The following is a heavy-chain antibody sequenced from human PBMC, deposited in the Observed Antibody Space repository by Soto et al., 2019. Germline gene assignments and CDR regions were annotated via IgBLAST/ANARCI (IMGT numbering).Heavy chain of an antibody. V-gene: IGHV1-3*01. D-gene: IGHD2-15*01. CDR1: GYTFTSYA. Sequence: ASVKVSCKASGYTFTSYAMRWVRQAPGQRLEWMGWINAGNGNTKYSQKFQGRVTITRDTSASTAYMELSSLRSEDTAVYYCARSHLDCSGGSCYLNWFDPWVQGTLVTVSS. CDR2: INAGNGNT. J-gene: IGHJ5*02. CDR3: ARSHLDCSGGSCYLNWFDP.